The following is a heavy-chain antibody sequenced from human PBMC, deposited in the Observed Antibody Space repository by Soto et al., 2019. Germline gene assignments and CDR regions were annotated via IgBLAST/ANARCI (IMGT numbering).Heavy chain of an antibody. CDR1: GGSISSGGYY. CDR3: ERYCSGGSCYSSHFDY. Sequence: QVQLQESGPGLVKPSQTLSLTCTVSGGSISSGGYYWSWIRQHPGKGLEWIGYIYYSGSTYYNPSLKSRVTISVDTSKTQFSLKLSSVTAADTAVYYCERYCSGGSCYSSHFDYWGQGTLVTVSS. J-gene: IGHJ4*02. CDR2: IYYSGST. V-gene: IGHV4-31*03. D-gene: IGHD2-15*01.